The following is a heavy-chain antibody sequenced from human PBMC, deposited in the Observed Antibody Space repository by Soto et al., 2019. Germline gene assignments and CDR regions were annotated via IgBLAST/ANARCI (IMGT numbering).Heavy chain of an antibody. CDR3: ARLRRLAD. CDR1: GFIFSSYW. J-gene: IGHJ4*02. CDR2: IKQDGSER. D-gene: IGHD6-25*01. V-gene: IGHV3-7*05. Sequence: EVQLVESGGGLVQPGGSLRLSCAASGFIFSSYWMSWVRQAPGKGLEWVANIKQDGSERNYLDSVKGRFTISRDNAKNSLYLLMDSLRAEDTGVYYCARLRRLADWGQGTLVTVSS.